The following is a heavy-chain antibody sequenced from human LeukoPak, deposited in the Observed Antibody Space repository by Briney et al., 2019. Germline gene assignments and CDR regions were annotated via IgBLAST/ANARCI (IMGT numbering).Heavy chain of an antibody. J-gene: IGHJ4*02. V-gene: IGHV4-34*01. CDR1: GGSFSGYY. CDR3: ARGLSSSGWYY. CDR2: INHSGST. D-gene: IGHD6-13*01. Sequence: PSGTLSLTCAVYGGSFSGYYWSWIRQPPGKGLEWIGEINHSGSTNYNPSLKSRVTISVDTSKNQFSLKLSSVTAADTAVYYCARGLSSSGWYYWGQGTLVTVSS.